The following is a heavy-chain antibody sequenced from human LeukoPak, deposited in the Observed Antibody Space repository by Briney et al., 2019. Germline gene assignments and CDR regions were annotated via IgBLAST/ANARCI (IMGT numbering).Heavy chain of an antibody. CDR1: GGSISSSSYY. J-gene: IGHJ4*02. D-gene: IGHD3-10*01. V-gene: IGHV4-39*01. CDR3: ARAGSGYSFDY. Sequence: PSETLSLTCTVSGGSISSSSYYWGWIRQPPGKGLEWIGSIYYSGSTYYNPSLKSRVTISVDTSKNQFSLKLSSVTAADTAVYYCARAGSGYSFDYWGQGTLVTVSS. CDR2: IYYSGST.